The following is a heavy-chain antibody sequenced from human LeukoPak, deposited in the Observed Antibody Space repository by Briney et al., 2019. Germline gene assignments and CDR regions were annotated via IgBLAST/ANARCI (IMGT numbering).Heavy chain of an antibody. Sequence: GGSLRLSCAASGFTFDDYAMHWVRQAPGKGLEWVSGISWISGSIGYADSVKGRFTISRDNAKNSLYLQMNSLRAEDTALYYCAKDHDYGDYGGAFDIWGQGTMVTVSS. V-gene: IGHV3-9*01. CDR2: ISWISGSI. CDR1: GFTFDDYA. J-gene: IGHJ3*02. CDR3: AKDHDYGDYGGAFDI. D-gene: IGHD4-17*01.